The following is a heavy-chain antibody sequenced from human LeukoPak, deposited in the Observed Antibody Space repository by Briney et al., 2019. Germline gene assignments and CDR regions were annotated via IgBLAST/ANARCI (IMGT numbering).Heavy chain of an antibody. Sequence: ESLKIPCNGSGYSFTNYRIGWVGQMPGKGLDWMDIIYPCDSDTRYSPSFQGQVTITADSALNPAYLQWNSLKPPDTAMYYRMRVWEMATTTGAKAYWGQGTLVAVSS. D-gene: IGHD5-24*01. CDR3: MRVWEMATTTGAKAY. V-gene: IGHV5-51*01. CDR1: GYSFTNYR. CDR2: IYPCDSDT. J-gene: IGHJ4*02.